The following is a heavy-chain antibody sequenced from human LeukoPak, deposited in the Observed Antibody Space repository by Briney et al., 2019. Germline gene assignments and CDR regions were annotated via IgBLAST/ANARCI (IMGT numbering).Heavy chain of an antibody. CDR3: ARGKSGSYFYDY. V-gene: IGHV4-34*01. J-gene: IGHJ4*02. D-gene: IGHD1-26*01. CDR2: INHSGST. Sequence: SETLSLTCAVYGGSFSGYYWSWIRQPPVKGLEWIGEINHSGSTNYNPSLKSRVTISVDTSKNQFSLKLSSVTAADTAVYYCARGKSGSYFYDYWGQGTLVTVSS. CDR1: GGSFSGYY.